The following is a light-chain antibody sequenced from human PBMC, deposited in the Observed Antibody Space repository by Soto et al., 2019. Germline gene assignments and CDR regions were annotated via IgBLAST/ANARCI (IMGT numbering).Light chain of an antibody. Sequence: QSALTQPPSVSGAPGQRVTISCTGSNSNIGAGYDVYWYQQLPGTAPKLLIYGNSDRPSGVPDRFSGSKSGTSASLAITGLQAEDEAEYFCQSYDSNLNVCVFGTGTKVTVL. CDR2: GNS. V-gene: IGLV1-40*01. CDR1: NSNIGAGYD. J-gene: IGLJ1*01. CDR3: QSYDSNLNVCV.